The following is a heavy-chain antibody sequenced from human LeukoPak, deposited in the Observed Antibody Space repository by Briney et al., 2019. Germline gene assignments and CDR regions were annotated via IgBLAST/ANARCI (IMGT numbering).Heavy chain of an antibody. CDR3: ARDFPRAIYCNNTICSPGFDY. D-gene: IGHD2-2*01. CDR1: GFTFSSHW. CDR2: IKPDESER. Sequence: PEGSLRLSCAASGFTFSSHWMSWVRQAPGKGLEWVANIKPDESERYYVDSVKGRFTISRDNAKNSLFLQMNSLRAEDTAVYYCARDFPRAIYCNNTICSPGFDYWGQGTLVTVSS. J-gene: IGHJ4*02. V-gene: IGHV3-7*01.